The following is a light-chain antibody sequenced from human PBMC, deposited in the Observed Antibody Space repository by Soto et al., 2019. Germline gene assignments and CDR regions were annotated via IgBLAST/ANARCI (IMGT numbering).Light chain of an antibody. CDR1: SSDVGSYNL. CDR3: CSYTSISTSAV. Sequence: QSVLTQPASVSGSPGQSITISCTGTSSDVGSYNLVSWYQQHPGKAPKLMIYEGSKRPSGVSNRFSGSKSGNTASLTISGLQAEDEADYYCCSYTSISTSAVFGGGTKLTVL. CDR2: EGS. J-gene: IGLJ2*01. V-gene: IGLV2-14*02.